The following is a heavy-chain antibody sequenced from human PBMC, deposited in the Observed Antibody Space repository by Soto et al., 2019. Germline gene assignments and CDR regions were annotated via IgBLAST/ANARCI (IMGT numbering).Heavy chain of an antibody. D-gene: IGHD5-18*01. Sequence: ASVKVSCKASGYTFTCYGISWVRQAPGQGLEWMGWLSAYNGNTNYAQKLQGRVTMTTDTSTSTAYMELRSLRSDDTAVYYCARDLWGRQRWSTNLMEYLGQGTLVTVSS. CDR2: LSAYNGNT. V-gene: IGHV1-18*01. CDR1: GYTFTCYG. J-gene: IGHJ4*02. CDR3: ARDLWGRQRWSTNLMEY.